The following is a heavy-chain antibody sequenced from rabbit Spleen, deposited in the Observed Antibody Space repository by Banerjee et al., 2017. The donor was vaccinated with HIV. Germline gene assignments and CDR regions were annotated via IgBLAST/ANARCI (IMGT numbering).Heavy chain of an antibody. V-gene: IGHV1S45*01. Sequence: QEQLVESGGGLVKPQGSLTLTCKASGFSFSSNWICWIRQAPGKGLEWIACIDTSDGDTDYANWPKGRFTISKASSTTVTLQMTSLTAADTATYFCARDLDGVIGWNFGWWGPGTLVTVS. CDR2: IDTSDGDT. CDR1: GFSFSSNW. D-gene: IGHD1-1*01. CDR3: ARDLDGVIGWNFGW. J-gene: IGHJ4*01.